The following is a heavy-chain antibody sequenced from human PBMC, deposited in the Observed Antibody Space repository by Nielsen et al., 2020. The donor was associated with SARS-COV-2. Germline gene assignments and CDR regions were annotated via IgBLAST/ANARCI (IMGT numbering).Heavy chain of an antibody. CDR2: IIPIFATS. D-gene: IGHD1-1*01. CDR3: AREGSGGLHELFEY. Sequence: SVKVSCKTSGGTLSSYTFSWVRQAPGQGLEWMGAIIPIFATSNYAQKFQGRVTITADESTSTAYMELASLTSEDTAVYYCAREGSGGLHELFEYWGQGTLVTVSS. J-gene: IGHJ4*02. CDR1: GGTLSSYT. V-gene: IGHV1-69*13.